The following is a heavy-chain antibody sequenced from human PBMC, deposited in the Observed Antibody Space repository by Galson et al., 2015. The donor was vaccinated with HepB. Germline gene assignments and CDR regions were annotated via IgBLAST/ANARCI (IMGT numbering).Heavy chain of an antibody. V-gene: IGHV3-64*01. D-gene: IGHD6-6*01. Sequence: SLRLSCAASGFTFSSYAMHWVRQAPGKGLEYVSAISSNGGSTYYANSVKGRFTISRDNSKNTLYLQMGSLRAEDMAVYYCARDKSTMGGQHVEYYYGMDVWGQGTTVTVSS. CDR2: ISSNGGST. J-gene: IGHJ6*02. CDR3: ARDKSTMGGQHVEYYYGMDV. CDR1: GFTFSSYA.